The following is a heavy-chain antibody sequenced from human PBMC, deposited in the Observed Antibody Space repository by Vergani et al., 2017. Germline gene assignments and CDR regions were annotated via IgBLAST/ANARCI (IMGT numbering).Heavy chain of an antibody. CDR2: ISWNSGSI. D-gene: IGHD2-2*01. Sequence: EVQLVESGGGVVRPGGSLRLSCAASGFTFDDYGMSWVRQAPGKGLEWVSGISWNSGSIGYADSVKGRFTISRANAKNSLYLQMNSLRAEDTALYYCAKDISAGMPVGLNYWGQGTLVTVSS. CDR3: AKDISAGMPVGLNY. V-gene: IGHV3-20*04. J-gene: IGHJ4*02. CDR1: GFTFDDYG.